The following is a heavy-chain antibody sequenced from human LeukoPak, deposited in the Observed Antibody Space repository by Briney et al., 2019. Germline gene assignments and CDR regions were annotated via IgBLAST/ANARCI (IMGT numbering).Heavy chain of an antibody. CDR1: GGSISSYY. CDR3: ARGPRYCSSTSCYELDY. V-gene: IGHV4-4*07. D-gene: IGHD2-2*01. CDR2: IYTSGST. Sequence: PSETLSLTCTVSGGSISSYYWSWIRQPAGKGLEWIGRIYTSGSTNYNPSLKSRVTISVDTSKNEFSLNLSSVTAADTAVYYCARGPRYCSSTSCYELDYWGQGTLVTVSS. J-gene: IGHJ4*02.